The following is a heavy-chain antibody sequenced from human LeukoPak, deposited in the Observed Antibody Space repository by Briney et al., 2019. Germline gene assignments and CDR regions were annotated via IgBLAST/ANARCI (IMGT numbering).Heavy chain of an antibody. V-gene: IGHV3-23*01. CDR3: AKGTRGYSAYTFDY. CDR1: GFTFSDYA. J-gene: IGHJ4*02. CDR2: ISVSGGTT. D-gene: IGHD5-12*01. Sequence: GGSLRLSCAASGFTFSDYAMSWVRQAPGHGLEWVSVISVSGGTTYYADSVKGRFTISRDSSKNTLYLQMTSLRADDTAVYYCAKGTRGYSAYTFDYWGQGALVTVSS.